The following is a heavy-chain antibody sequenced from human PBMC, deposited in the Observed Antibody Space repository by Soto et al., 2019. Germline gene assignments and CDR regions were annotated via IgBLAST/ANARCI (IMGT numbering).Heavy chain of an antibody. Sequence: SETLSITCTVSGGSVCSGGYDGSWIRQHPGKGLEWIGYIYYSGSTYYNPSLKSRVTISVDTSKNQFSLKLSSVTAADTAVYNCASSRYGYTFYDYWGQGTLVTVSS. CDR3: ASSRYGYTFYDY. D-gene: IGHD5-18*01. J-gene: IGHJ4*02. CDR2: IYYSGST. V-gene: IGHV4-31*03. CDR1: GGSVCSGGYD.